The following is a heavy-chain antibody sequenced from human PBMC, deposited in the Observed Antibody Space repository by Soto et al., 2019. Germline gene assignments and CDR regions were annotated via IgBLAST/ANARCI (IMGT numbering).Heavy chain of an antibody. CDR2: IYYSGST. CDR3: ARLAPGDSSGYYDYYYYGMDV. D-gene: IGHD3-22*01. J-gene: IGHJ6*02. V-gene: IGHV4-61*05. CDR1: GDTISTGGYT. Sequence: PSETLSLTCDVSGDTISTGGYTWAWIRQPPGKGLEWIGYIYYSGSTNYNPSLKSRVTTSVDTSKNQFSLKLSSVTAADTAVYYCARLAPGDSSGYYDYYYYGMDVWGQGTTVTVS.